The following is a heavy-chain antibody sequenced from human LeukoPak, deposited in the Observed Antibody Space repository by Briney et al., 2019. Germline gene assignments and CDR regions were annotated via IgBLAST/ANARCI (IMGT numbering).Heavy chain of an antibody. CDR2: VYHSGST. Sequence: SETLSLTCAVSGYSITTGLYWGWIRQPPGKGLEWIGSVYHSGSTYYNPSLKSRVTISVDTSKNQFSLNLRSVTAADTAVYYCARSLSTAGIDYWGQGTLVTVSS. D-gene: IGHD2-2*01. CDR1: GYSITTGLY. J-gene: IGHJ4*02. V-gene: IGHV4-38-2*01. CDR3: ARSLSTAGIDY.